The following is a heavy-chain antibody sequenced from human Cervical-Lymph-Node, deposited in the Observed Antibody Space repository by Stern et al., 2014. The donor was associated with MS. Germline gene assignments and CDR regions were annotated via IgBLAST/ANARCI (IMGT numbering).Heavy chain of an antibody. D-gene: IGHD2-15*01. CDR2: IIPIFGTA. CDR3: ARDHCSGGSCYEYFQH. V-gene: IGHV1-69*01. J-gene: IGHJ1*01. Sequence: QVQLVESGAEVKKPGSSVKVSCKASGGTFSSYAISWVRQAPGQGLEWMGGIIPIFGTANYAQKFQGRVTITADESTSTAYMELSSLRSEDTAVYYCARDHCSGGSCYEYFQHWGQGTLVTVSS. CDR1: GGTFSSYA.